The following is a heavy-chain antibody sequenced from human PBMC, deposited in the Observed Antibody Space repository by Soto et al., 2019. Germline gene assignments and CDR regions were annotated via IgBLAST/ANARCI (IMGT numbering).Heavy chain of an antibody. D-gene: IGHD1-1*01. CDR1: GFTFSRYM. V-gene: IGHV3-23*01. Sequence: EVQLLESGGGLVQPGGSLRLSCAASGFTFSRYMMNWVRQTPGKGLEWVSTISGSGASTYYADSVKGRFTISRDNSKNTLYLQMNILRAEDTALYDCAQDSGRYNRERVYWYFDLWGRGTLVTVSS. J-gene: IGHJ2*01. CDR2: ISGSGAST. CDR3: AQDSGRYNRERVYWYFDL.